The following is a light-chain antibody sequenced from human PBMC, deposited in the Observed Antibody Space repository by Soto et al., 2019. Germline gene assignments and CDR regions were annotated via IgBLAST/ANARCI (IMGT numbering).Light chain of an antibody. CDR2: VVN. V-gene: IGLV2-14*01. Sequence: QSALTQPASVSGSPGQSITISCTGTSSDVGGYNYVSWYQQHPGKAPKLMIYVVNNRPSGVSNRFSDSKSGNTASLTISGIQAEDEADYYCSSYTSSSTLVVFGGGTKLTVL. CDR3: SSYTSSSTLVV. J-gene: IGLJ2*01. CDR1: SSDVGGYNY.